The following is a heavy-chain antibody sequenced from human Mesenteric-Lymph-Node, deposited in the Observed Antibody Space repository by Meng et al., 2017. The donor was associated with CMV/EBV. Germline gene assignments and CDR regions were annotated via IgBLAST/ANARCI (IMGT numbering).Heavy chain of an antibody. Sequence: GGSLRLSCAASGFTFSSYAMHWVRQAPGKGLEWVAVISYDGSNKYYADSVKGRFTISRDNSKNTLYLQMNSLRAEDTAVYYCARSKTTYDFWSGSSLYYFDYWGQGTLVTVSS. CDR1: GFTFSSYA. CDR3: ARSKTTYDFWSGSSLYYFDY. D-gene: IGHD3-3*01. V-gene: IGHV3-30*04. CDR2: ISYDGSNK. J-gene: IGHJ4*02.